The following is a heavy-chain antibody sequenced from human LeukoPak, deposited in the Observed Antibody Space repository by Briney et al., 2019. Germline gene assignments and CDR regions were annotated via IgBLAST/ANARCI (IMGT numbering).Heavy chain of an antibody. CDR3: ARQTAMGRSGDY. CDR1: GYSFTSYW. V-gene: IGHV5-51*01. J-gene: IGHJ4*02. CDR2: IDPSDSET. Sequence: GESLKISCKASGYSFTSYWVGWVRQMPGKGLEWMGIIDPSDSETRYTPSFQGQVTISADKSLSTAYLQWNSLKASDTAMYYCARQTAMGRSGDYWGQGTLVAVSS. D-gene: IGHD5-18*01.